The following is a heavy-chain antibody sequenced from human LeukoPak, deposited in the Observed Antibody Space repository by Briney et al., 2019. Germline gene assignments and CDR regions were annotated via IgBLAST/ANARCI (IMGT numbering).Heavy chain of an antibody. J-gene: IGHJ4*02. CDR3: ATSDDYYGSGSPPRY. Sequence: GESLKISCKGSGYSFTSYWIGWVRQMPGKGLEWTGIIYPGDSDTRYSPSFQGQVTISADKSISTAYLQWSSLKASDTAMYYCATSDDYYGSGSPPRYWGQGTLVTVSS. D-gene: IGHD3-10*01. V-gene: IGHV5-51*01. CDR1: GYSFTSYW. CDR2: IYPGDSDT.